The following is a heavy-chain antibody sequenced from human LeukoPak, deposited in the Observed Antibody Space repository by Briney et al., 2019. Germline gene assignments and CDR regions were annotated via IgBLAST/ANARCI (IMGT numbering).Heavy chain of an antibody. CDR2: ISGSGGST. J-gene: IGHJ4*02. Sequence: PGGSLRLSCAASGFTFSSYAMSWVRQAPGKGLEWVSAISGSGGSTYYADSVKGRFTISRDNSKNTLYLQMNSLRAEDTAVYYCAKDLRCKKGSCYSTTYYFDYWGQGTLVTVSS. CDR1: GFTFSSYA. V-gene: IGHV3-23*01. D-gene: IGHD2-15*01. CDR3: AKDLRCKKGSCYSTTYYFDY.